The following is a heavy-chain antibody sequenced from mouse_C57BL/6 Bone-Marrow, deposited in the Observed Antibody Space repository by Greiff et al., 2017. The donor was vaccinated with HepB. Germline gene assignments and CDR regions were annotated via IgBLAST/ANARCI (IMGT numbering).Heavy chain of an antibody. CDR3: AGDGYYRAWFAY. Sequence: VQVVESGAELARPGASVKLSCKASGYTFTSYGISWVKQRTGQGLEWIGEIYPRSGNTYYNEKFKGKATLTADKSSSTAYMELRSLTSEDSAVYFCAGDGYYRAWFAYWGQGTLVTVSA. D-gene: IGHD2-3*01. V-gene: IGHV1-81*01. J-gene: IGHJ3*01. CDR1: GYTFTSYG. CDR2: IYPRSGNT.